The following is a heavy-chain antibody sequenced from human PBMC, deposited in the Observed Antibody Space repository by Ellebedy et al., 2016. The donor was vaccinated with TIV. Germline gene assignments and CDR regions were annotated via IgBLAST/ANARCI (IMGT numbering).Heavy chain of an antibody. V-gene: IGHV6-1*01. D-gene: IGHD4-11*01. CDR1: GDSVSNKYAT. CDR2: AYYRSTWIY. Sequence: MPSETLSLTCAISGDSVSNKYATWNWIRQSPSRGLEWLGRAYYRSTWIYDYAVSVNGRITINPDTSNNQPSLHLNSVTPEDTAVYYWARDPSWGYSCADVWGQGTTVTVSS. J-gene: IGHJ6*02. CDR3: ARDPSWGYSCADV.